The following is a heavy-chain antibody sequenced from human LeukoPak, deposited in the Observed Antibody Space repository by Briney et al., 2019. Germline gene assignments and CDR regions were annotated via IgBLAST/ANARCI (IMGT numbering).Heavy chain of an antibody. J-gene: IGHJ3*02. CDR1: GYTFTGYY. CDR2: INPNSGGT. Sequence: ASVKVSCKASGYTFTGYYMHWVRQAPGQGLEWMGWINPNSGGTNYAQKFQGRVTMTRDTSISTAYMELSRLRSEETGVDYCGRAGDGYNSGAFDIWGQGTMVTVSS. D-gene: IGHD5-24*01. CDR3: GRAGDGYNSGAFDI. V-gene: IGHV1-2*02.